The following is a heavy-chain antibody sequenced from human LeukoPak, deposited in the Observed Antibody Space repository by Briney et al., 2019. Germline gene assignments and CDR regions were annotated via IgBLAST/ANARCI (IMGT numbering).Heavy chain of an antibody. CDR1: GGSISSGGYY. D-gene: IGHD4-23*01. V-gene: IGHV4-31*03. CDR3: ARSAGAVTYFDY. J-gene: IGHJ4*02. Sequence: SQTLSLTCTVSGGSISSGGYYWSWIRQHPGKGLEWIGYIYYSGSTYYNPSLKSRVTISVDTSKNQFSLKLSSVTAADTAVYYCARSAGAVTYFDYWGQGTLVSVSS. CDR2: IYYSGST.